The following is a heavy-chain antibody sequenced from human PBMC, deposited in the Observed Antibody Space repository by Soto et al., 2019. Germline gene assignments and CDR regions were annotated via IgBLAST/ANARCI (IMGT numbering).Heavy chain of an antibody. J-gene: IGHJ4*02. V-gene: IGHV3-7*01. CDR3: ARECSSTSCYDY. CDR1: GFTFSRYW. Sequence: GGSLRLSCAASGFTFSRYWMSWVRQAPGKGLEWVANIKQDGSEKYYVDSVKGRFTISRDNAKNSLYLQMNSLRAEDTAVYYCARECSSTSCYDYWGQGTLVTVSS. CDR2: IKQDGSEK. D-gene: IGHD2-2*01.